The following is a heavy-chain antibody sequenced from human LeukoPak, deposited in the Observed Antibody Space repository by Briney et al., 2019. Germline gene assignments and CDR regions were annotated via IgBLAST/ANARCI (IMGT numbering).Heavy chain of an antibody. J-gene: IGHJ4*02. CDR1: GGSISSSSYY. Sequence: SKTLSLTCTVSGGSISSSSYYWGWIRQPPGKGLEWIGSIYYSGSTYYNPSLKSRVTISVDTSKNQFSLKLSSVTAADTAVYYCAREMLERGYFDYWGQGTLVTVSS. CDR3: AREMLERGYFDY. V-gene: IGHV4-39*07. D-gene: IGHD1-1*01. CDR2: IYYSGST.